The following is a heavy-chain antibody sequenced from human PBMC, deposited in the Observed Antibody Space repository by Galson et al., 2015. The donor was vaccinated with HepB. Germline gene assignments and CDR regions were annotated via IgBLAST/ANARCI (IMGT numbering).Heavy chain of an antibody. J-gene: IGHJ6*02. V-gene: IGHV3-48*02. D-gene: IGHD2-2*02. CDR2: ISSSSSTI. CDR1: GFTFSSYS. CDR3: ARGGVPAAIGYVGRYYYYGMDV. Sequence: SLRLSCAASGFTFSSYSMNWVRQAPGKGLEWVSYISSSSSTIYYADSVKGRFTISRDNTKNSLYLQMNSLRDEDTAVYYCARGGVPAAIGYVGRYYYYGMDVWGQGTTVTVSS.